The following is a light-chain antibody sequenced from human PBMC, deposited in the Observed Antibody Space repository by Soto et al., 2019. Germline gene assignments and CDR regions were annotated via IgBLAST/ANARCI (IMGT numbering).Light chain of an antibody. CDR1: QSVSSY. CDR2: GAS. CDR3: QQYGSSGT. J-gene: IGKJ1*01. V-gene: IGKV3-20*01. Sequence: EIVLTQSPATLSLSPGERATLSFRASQSVSSYLARYQQKPGQAPRLLIYGASNRATGIPDRFSGSGSGTDFTLTISRLEPEDFAVYYCQQYGSSGTFGQGTKVDIK.